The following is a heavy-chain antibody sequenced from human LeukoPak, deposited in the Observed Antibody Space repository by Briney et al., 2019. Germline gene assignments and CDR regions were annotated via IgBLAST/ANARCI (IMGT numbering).Heavy chain of an antibody. CDR3: ARDLAPQAGNYYFDY. J-gene: IGHJ4*02. V-gene: IGHV4-39*07. Sequence: PSETLSLTCTVSGGSISSNSYYWGWIRQPPGKGLEWIGSIYYSGSTYYNPSLKSRVTISVDTSKNQFSLKLSSVTAADTAVYYCARDLAPQAGNYYFDYWGQGTLVTVSS. D-gene: IGHD6-13*01. CDR2: IYYSGST. CDR1: GGSISSNSYY.